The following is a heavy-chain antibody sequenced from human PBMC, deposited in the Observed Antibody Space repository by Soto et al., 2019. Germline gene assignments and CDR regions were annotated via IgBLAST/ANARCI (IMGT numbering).Heavy chain of an antibody. Sequence: QVQLVQSGAEVKKPGSSVKVSCKASGGTFSSYAISWVRQAPGQGLEWMGGIIPIFGTASYAQKFQCRVTITADKSTSTAYMELSSLRSEDTAVYYCARGGTYGSVSYLTPLYYYYGMDVWGQGTTVTVSS. D-gene: IGHD3-10*01. CDR3: ARGGTYGSVSYLTPLYYYYGMDV. V-gene: IGHV1-69*06. J-gene: IGHJ6*02. CDR2: IIPIFGTA. CDR1: GGTFSSYA.